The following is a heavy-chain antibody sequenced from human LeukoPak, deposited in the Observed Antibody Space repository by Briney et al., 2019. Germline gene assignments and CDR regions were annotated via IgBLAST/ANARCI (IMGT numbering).Heavy chain of an antibody. J-gene: IGHJ4*02. CDR2: ISSSGSTI. CDR1: GFIFSSYE. CDR3: ARVRAYYDFWSGRSGY. D-gene: IGHD3-3*01. V-gene: IGHV3-48*03. Sequence: GGSPRLSCAASGFIFSSYEMNWVRQAPGKGLEWVSYISSSGSTIYYADSVKGRFTISRDNAKNSLYLQMNSLRAEDTAVYYCARVRAYYDFWSGRSGYWGQGTLVTVSS.